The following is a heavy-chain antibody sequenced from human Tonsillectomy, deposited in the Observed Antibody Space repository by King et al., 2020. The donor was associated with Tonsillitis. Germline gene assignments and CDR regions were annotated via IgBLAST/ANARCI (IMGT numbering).Heavy chain of an antibody. Sequence: VQLVESGGGLVKPGGSLRLSCAASGFPFSNYIMNWVRRAPGKGLEWVASIDSSSSYIYYAGSVKGRFTISRDDAKNSLYLILNSLRVEDTAVYYCARDNTRYGDYVNAFDVWGQGTGVTVFS. CDR2: IDSSSSYI. D-gene: IGHD5-12*01. J-gene: IGHJ3*01. CDR1: GFPFSNYI. CDR3: ARDNTRYGDYVNAFDV. V-gene: IGHV3-21*01.